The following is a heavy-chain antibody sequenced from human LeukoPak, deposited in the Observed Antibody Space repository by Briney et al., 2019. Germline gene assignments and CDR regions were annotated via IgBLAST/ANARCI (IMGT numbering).Heavy chain of an antibody. J-gene: IGHJ4*02. Sequence: ASVKVSCKASGYTFTSYYMHWVRQAPGQGLEWMGIINPSGGSTSYAQKFQGRVTMTRDTSTSTVHVELSSLRSEDTAVYYCARVATTSPFFDYWGQGTLVTVSS. CDR3: ARVATTSPFFDY. CDR1: GYTFTSYY. CDR2: INPSGGST. D-gene: IGHD1-26*01. V-gene: IGHV1-46*01.